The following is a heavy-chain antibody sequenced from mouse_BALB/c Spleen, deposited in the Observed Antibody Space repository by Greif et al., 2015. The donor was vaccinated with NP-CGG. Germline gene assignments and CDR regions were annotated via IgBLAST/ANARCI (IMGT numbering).Heavy chain of an antibody. J-gene: IGHJ1*01. CDR2: ISSGGST. D-gene: IGHD4-1*01. Sequence: EVMLVESGGGLVKPGGSLKLSCAASGFTFSSYAMSWVRQTPEKRLEWVASISSGGSTYYPDSVKGRFTISRDNARNILYLQMSSLRSEDTAMYYCARRAGTWYFDVWGAGTTVTVSS. V-gene: IGHV5-6-5*01. CDR1: GFTFSSYA. CDR3: ARRAGTWYFDV.